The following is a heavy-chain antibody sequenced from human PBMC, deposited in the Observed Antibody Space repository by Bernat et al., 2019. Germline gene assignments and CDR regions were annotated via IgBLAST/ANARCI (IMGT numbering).Heavy chain of an antibody. CDR3: GGGASNERIVSFGGGFGRGNFGH. Sequence: QVQLVESGGGVVQPGRSLRLSCAASGFTFSSYAMHWVRQAPGKGLEWVAVISYDGSNKFLGEPVEGRFTISRDNSKNTLDLQMNSLGAEDTDVYYRGGGASNERIVSFGGGFGRGNFGHRGPGTLVTVFS. CDR1: GFTFSSYA. D-gene: IGHD3-16*01. CDR2: ISYDGSNK. J-gene: IGHJ1*01. V-gene: IGHV3-30*01.